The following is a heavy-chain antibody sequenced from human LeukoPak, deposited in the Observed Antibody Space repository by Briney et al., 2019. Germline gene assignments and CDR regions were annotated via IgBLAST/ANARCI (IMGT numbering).Heavy chain of an antibody. J-gene: IGHJ4*02. V-gene: IGHV4-34*01. CDR2: TTHDGRT. Sequence: PSETLSLTCGVYGGSSSHYYWSWIRQPPGKGLEWIGETTHDGRTNYSPSLRGRATISKGTSKSQFSLKLRSVTAADTAVYYCAPIYGDYSDFDYWGQGALVTVSS. CDR3: APIYGDYSDFDY. CDR1: GGSSSHYY. D-gene: IGHD4-17*01.